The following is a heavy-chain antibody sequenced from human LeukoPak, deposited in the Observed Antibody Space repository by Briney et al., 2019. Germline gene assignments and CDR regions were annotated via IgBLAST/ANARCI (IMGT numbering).Heavy chain of an antibody. Sequence: SETLSLTCTVSGGSISSGDYYWSWIRQPPGKGLEWIGYIYYSGSTYYNPSLKSRVTISVDTSKNQFSLKLSSVTAADTAVYYCARRDGYGDRFDYWGQGTLVTVSS. D-gene: IGHD4-17*01. J-gene: IGHJ4*02. V-gene: IGHV4-30-4*02. CDR3: ARRDGYGDRFDY. CDR2: IYYSGST. CDR1: GGSISSGDYY.